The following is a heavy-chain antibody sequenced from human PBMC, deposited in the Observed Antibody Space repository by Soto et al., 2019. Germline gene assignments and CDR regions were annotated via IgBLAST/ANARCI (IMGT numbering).Heavy chain of an antibody. Sequence: QVQVVQSGAEVKKPGASVKISCTASGYRFTSYYMHWVRQAPGQGLEWMGIINPNSGITNYAQNFKGRVTMTRDTSTSTVYMELSSLKAEDTAVYYCARSRGAAAGINWFDPWGQGTLVTVSS. CDR3: ARSRGAAAGINWFDP. D-gene: IGHD6-13*01. CDR1: GYRFTSYY. V-gene: IGHV1-46*03. J-gene: IGHJ5*02. CDR2: INPNSGIT.